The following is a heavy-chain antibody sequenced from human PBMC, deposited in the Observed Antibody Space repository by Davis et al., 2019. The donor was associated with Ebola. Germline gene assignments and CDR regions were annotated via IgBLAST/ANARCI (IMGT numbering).Heavy chain of an antibody. CDR3: ARDWSDYDLWSGYYSSSWFDP. D-gene: IGHD3-3*01. J-gene: IGHJ5*02. Sequence: ASVKVSCKASGYTFTRHGINWVRQAPGQGLEWMGWISAHNGNANYALKFRGRVTMTTDTSTSTAYMELRSLRSDDTAVYYCARDWSDYDLWSGYYSSSWFDPWGQGTLVTVSS. V-gene: IGHV1-18*01. CDR1: GYTFTRHG. CDR2: ISAHNGNA.